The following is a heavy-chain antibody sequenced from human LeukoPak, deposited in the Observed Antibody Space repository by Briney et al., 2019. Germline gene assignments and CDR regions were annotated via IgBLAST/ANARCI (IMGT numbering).Heavy chain of an antibody. CDR1: RGSTSRGAYV. CDR2: IYYSGST. CDR3: ARATSSWYPVGWFDP. J-gene: IGHJ5*02. Sequence: SETLCPTSTVSRGSTSRGAYVCSCIRQPPGECLEWVGHIYYSGSTYYNPSLKSRVTMSIDRSQNQFSLNLTSVTAADTAVYYCARATSSWYPVGWFDPWGQGTLVTVSS. V-gene: IGHV4-31*03. D-gene: IGHD6-13*01.